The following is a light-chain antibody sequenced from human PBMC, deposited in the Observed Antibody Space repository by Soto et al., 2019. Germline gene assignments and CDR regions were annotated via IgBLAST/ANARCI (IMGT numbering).Light chain of an antibody. CDR2: DAS. CDR1: QSVNSY. Sequence: EIVLTQSPATLSLSPGERATLSCRASQSVNSYLAWYQQKPGQAPRLLISDASNRATGIPARFSGSGSGTDFTLTIDSLEPEDFAVYYCQHRLNWPETFGQGTKVEIK. J-gene: IGKJ1*01. V-gene: IGKV3-11*01. CDR3: QHRLNWPET.